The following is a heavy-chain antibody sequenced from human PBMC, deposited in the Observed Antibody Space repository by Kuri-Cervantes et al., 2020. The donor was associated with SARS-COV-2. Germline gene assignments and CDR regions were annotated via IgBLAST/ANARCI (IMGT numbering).Heavy chain of an antibody. CDR2: ITTSGSAV. CDR3: ARKGLDSSGYSLGYD. CDR1: GFTFSSYE. Sequence: GESLKISCVASGFTFSSYEMNWVRQAPGKGLEWVSWITTSGSAVYYADSVKGRFTISRDNAKSSLYLQMNSLRADDTALYYCARKGLDSSGYSLGYDWGQGTLVTVSS. D-gene: IGHD3-22*01. J-gene: IGHJ4*02. V-gene: IGHV3-48*03.